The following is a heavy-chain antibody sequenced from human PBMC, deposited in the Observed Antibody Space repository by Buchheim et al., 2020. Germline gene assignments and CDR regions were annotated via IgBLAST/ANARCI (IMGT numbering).Heavy chain of an antibody. CDR1: GFNFDDFA. CDR3: AKDSDPAMVTPFDY. D-gene: IGHD5-18*01. Sequence: EVQLVESGGGLVQPGRSLRLSCAASGFNFDDFAMHWVRQAPGKGLEWVSGISWNSGTIAYADSVQGRFTISRDNTKKSLYLPMNSLRAEDTALYYCAKDSDPAMVTPFDYWGQGTL. V-gene: IGHV3-9*01. CDR2: ISWNSGTI. J-gene: IGHJ4*02.